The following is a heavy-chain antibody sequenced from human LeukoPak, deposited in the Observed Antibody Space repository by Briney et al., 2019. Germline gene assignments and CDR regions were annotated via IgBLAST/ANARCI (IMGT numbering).Heavy chain of an antibody. Sequence: GGSLRLSCVASGFNFSNYWMSWVRQAPVEGLEWVANIKQDGSEKYYVDSVEGRFTISRDNAKNSLFLQMNSLRAEDTAVYYCAREDSGEPFDYWGQGTLVAVSS. J-gene: IGHJ4*02. CDR1: GFNFSNYW. CDR2: IKQDGSEK. D-gene: IGHD4/OR15-4a*01. CDR3: AREDSGEPFDY. V-gene: IGHV3-7*01.